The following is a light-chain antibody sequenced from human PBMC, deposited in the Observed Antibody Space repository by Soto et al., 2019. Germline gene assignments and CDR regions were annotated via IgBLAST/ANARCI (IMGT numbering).Light chain of an antibody. CDR3: CSYTSSSTPWV. V-gene: IGLV2-14*03. J-gene: IGLJ1*01. CDR1: SSDFGGYNY. Sequence: LTQPASVSGSPGQSITISCTGTSSDFGGYNYVSWYQQHPGKAPKLMIYDVSDRPSGVSNRFSASKSGNTASLTISGLQAEDEADYYCCSYTSSSTPWVFGTGTKVTVL. CDR2: DVS.